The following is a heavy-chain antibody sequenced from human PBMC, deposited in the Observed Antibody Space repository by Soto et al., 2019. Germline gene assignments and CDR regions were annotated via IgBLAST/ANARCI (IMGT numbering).Heavy chain of an antibody. CDR3: ARAWATINRYFDL. J-gene: IGHJ2*01. D-gene: IGHD5-12*01. Sequence: QVQLQQWGAGLLKPSETLSITCAVYGGSFSGYYWSWIRQPRGKGLEWIGEINHSGSTNYNPSLKSRVTISVATSKNQFSLTLRSVTAADTAVDYCARAWATINRYFDLWGRGTLVTVSS. V-gene: IGHV4-34*01. CDR1: GGSFSGYY. CDR2: INHSGST.